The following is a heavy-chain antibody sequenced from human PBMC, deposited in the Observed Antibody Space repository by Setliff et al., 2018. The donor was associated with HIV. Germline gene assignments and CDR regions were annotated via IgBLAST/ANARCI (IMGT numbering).Heavy chain of an antibody. CDR2: ISNDETTT. V-gene: IGHV3-74*01. CDR3: VRGPIHGGFDF. J-gene: IGHJ4*02. Sequence: SGGSLRLSCVASGFTFTSYWMHWVRQVPGKGPVWVSCISNDETTTNYADSVKGRFTVSRDNAKNTVYLQMNSLRAEDTAVYYCVRGPIHGGFDFWGQGALVTVSS. CDR1: GFTFTSYW. D-gene: IGHD3-16*01.